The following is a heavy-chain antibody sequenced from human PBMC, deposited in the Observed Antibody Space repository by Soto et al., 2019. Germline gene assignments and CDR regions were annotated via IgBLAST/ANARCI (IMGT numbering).Heavy chain of an antibody. V-gene: IGHV4-34*01. CDR3: ATRITVFGMVLPPFDR. J-gene: IGHJ5*02. Sequence: SETRSVIRAVYGGSVNGHYWNWIRHPPGKGLEWIGEINHAGGTHYNPSLKSRVTMSVDTSKNHFSLWLSSVTAADTAIYYCATRITVFGMVLPPFDRWVKGNQVAVSA. D-gene: IGHD3-3*01. CDR1: GGSVNGHY. CDR2: INHAGGT.